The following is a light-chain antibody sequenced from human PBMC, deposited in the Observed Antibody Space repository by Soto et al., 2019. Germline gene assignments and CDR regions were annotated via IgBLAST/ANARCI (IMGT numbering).Light chain of an antibody. CDR1: QSINTY. CDR2: GAS. CDR3: QQANSFPS. Sequence: DIQMTQSPSSLSASVGDRVTITCRTSQSINTYLNWFQQKPGEAPKLLISGASSLQSGVPSRFSGSGSGTDFSLTISSLQPEDFATYFCQQANSFPSFGQGTRLENK. V-gene: IGKV1-39*01. J-gene: IGKJ5*01.